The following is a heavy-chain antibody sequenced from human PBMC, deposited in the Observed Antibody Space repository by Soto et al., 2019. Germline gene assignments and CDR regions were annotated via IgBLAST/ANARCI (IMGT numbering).Heavy chain of an antibody. V-gene: IGHV5-51*01. J-gene: IGHJ6*02. Sequence: GGSLKISCKGSGYSFSRYWIGWVRQIPGKGLEWMGIIYPGDSDIRYSPSFQGQVTISADTSVSTAYLQWSSLKASDTAIYYCARRRGSGSDYYYNYGMGVWGQGTTVTVSS. CDR2: IYPGDSDI. CDR3: ARRRGSGSDYYYNYGMGV. CDR1: GYSFSRYW. D-gene: IGHD1-26*01.